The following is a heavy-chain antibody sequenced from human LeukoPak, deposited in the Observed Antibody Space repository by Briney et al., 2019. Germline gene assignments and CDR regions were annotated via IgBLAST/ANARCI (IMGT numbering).Heavy chain of an antibody. CDR3: ARDRMARVATNWFDP. D-gene: IGHD5-12*01. V-gene: IGHV3-21*01. Sequence: PGGSLRLSCAASGFTFSSYSMNWVRQAPGKGLEWVSSISSSSSYIYYADSVKGRFTISRDNAKNSLYLQMNSLRAEDTAVYYCARDRMARVATNWFDPWGQGTLVTVSS. CDR1: GFTFSSYS. CDR2: ISSSSSYI. J-gene: IGHJ5*02.